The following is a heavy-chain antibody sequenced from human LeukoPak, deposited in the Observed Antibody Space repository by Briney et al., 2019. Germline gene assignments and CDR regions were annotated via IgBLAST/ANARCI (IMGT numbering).Heavy chain of an antibody. CDR3: ARQFDGSHPNAFDI. Sequence: PGGSLRLSCAASGFTFSTYDMHWVRQAPGKRLEWVAVTWYDGSYKYYGDSVKGRFTISRDSSKNTLYLQMASLRVEDTAVYYCARQFDGSHPNAFDIWGQGTMVTVSS. V-gene: IGHV3-33*01. CDR2: TWYDGSYK. D-gene: IGHD1-26*01. CDR1: GFTFSTYD. J-gene: IGHJ3*02.